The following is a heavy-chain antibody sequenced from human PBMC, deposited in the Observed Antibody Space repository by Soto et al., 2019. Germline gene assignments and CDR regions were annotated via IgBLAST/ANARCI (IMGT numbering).Heavy chain of an antibody. CDR2: INPSGGST. V-gene: IGHV1-46*01. CDR1: GYTFTSYY. D-gene: IGHD6-6*01. CDR3: ASAVRSSSSVGYFDY. Sequence: QVQLVQSGAEVKKPGASVKVSCKASGYTFTSYYMHWVRQAPGQGFEWMGIINPSGGSTSYAQKFQGRVTMTRDTSTSTVYMELSSLRSEDTAVYYCASAVRSSSSVGYFDYWGQGTLVTVSS. J-gene: IGHJ4*02.